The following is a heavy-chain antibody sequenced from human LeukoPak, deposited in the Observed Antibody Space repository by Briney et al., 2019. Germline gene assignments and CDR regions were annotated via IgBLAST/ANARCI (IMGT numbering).Heavy chain of an antibody. J-gene: IGHJ4*02. CDR2: IYYSGST. D-gene: IGHD2-15*01. CDR3: AGHAWWSFDY. CDR1: GGSISSSSYY. Sequence: ETLSLTCTVSGGSISSSSYYWGWIRQPPGTGLEWIGSIYYSGSTYYNPSLKSRVTISVDTSKNQFSLKLSSVTAADTAVYYCAGHAWWSFDYWGQGTLVTVSS. V-gene: IGHV4-39*01.